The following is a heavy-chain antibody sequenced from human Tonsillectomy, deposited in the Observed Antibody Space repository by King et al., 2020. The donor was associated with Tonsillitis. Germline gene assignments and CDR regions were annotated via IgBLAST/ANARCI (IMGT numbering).Heavy chain of an antibody. J-gene: IGHJ4*02. CDR1: GGSVSSGSYY. V-gene: IGHV4-61*01. D-gene: IGHD3-22*01. CDR3: ARFSTRSSGYYKY. Sequence: VQLQESGPGLVKPSETLSLTCTVSGGSVSSGSYYWSWIRQPPGKGLEWIGYIYYSGSTHYNPSLKSRVTISVDTSKNHFSLKLSSVTAADTAVYYCARFSTRSSGYYKYWGQGTLVTVSS. CDR2: IYYSGST.